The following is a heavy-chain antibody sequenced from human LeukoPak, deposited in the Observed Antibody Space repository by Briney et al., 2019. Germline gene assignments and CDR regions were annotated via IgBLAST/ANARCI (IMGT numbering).Heavy chain of an antibody. Sequence: GASVKVSCKASGYTFTGYYMHWVRQAPGQGLEWMGWINPNSGGTNYAQKFQGRVTMTRDTSISTAYMELSRLRSDDTAVYYCARDLRADRPTQYYYYYMDVWGKGTTVTVSS. J-gene: IGHJ6*03. D-gene: IGHD6-6*01. CDR3: ARDLRADRPTQYYYYYMDV. V-gene: IGHV1-2*02. CDR2: INPNSGGT. CDR1: GYTFTGYY.